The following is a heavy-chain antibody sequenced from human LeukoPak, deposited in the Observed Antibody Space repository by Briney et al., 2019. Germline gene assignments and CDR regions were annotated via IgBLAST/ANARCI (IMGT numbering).Heavy chain of an antibody. J-gene: IGHJ4*02. CDR1: GGTFSSYA. Sequence: SVKVSCKASGGTFSSYAISWVRQAPGQGLEWMAGIIPIFGRANYAQKFQGRVTITADESTSTAYVELSSLRSEDTAVYYCARGRDGYNWLGDYWGQGTLVTVSS. CDR2: IIPIFGRA. D-gene: IGHD5-24*01. V-gene: IGHV1-69*01. CDR3: ARGRDGYNWLGDY.